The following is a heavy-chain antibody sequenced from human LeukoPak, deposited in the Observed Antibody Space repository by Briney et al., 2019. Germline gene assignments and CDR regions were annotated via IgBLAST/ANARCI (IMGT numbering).Heavy chain of an antibody. J-gene: IGHJ6*03. Sequence: SETLSLTCTVSGYSISSGYYWGWIRQPPGKGLEWIGSIYHSGNTYYNPSPKSRVTISVDTSKNQFSLKLSSVSAADTAVYYCARGVGYCSGGSCSYYYYYMDVWGKGTTVTVSS. V-gene: IGHV4-38-2*02. CDR1: GYSISSGYY. CDR2: IYHSGNT. CDR3: ARGVGYCSGGSCSYYYYYMDV. D-gene: IGHD2-15*01.